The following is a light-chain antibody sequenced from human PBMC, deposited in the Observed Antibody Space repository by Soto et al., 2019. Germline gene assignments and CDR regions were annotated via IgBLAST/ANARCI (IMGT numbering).Light chain of an antibody. CDR3: AVWEDSLSGMV. J-gene: IGLJ2*01. V-gene: IGLV1-44*01. Sequence: QSVLTQPHSASGTPGQRVTISCSGSSSNIETNTVDWYQHLPGTAPKVLIFNNNQRPSGVPDRFSGSKSGTSASLAISGLQSEDEADYYCAVWEDSLSGMVFGGGTKLTVL. CDR2: NNN. CDR1: SSNIETNT.